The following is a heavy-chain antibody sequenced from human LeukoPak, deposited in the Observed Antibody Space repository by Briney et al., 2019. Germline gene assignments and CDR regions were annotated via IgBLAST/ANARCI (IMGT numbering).Heavy chain of an antibody. CDR3: ARYYYDSRNYLVDY. D-gene: IGHD3-22*01. CDR2: IYYSGST. V-gene: IGHV4-59*01. J-gene: IGHJ4*02. Sequence: SETLSLTCTVSGGSISSYYWSWIRQPPGKGLEWIGYIYYSGSTNYNPSLKSRVTISVDTSKNQFSLNLNSVTAADTAVYYCARYYYDSRNYLVDYWGQGTLVTVSS. CDR1: GGSISSYY.